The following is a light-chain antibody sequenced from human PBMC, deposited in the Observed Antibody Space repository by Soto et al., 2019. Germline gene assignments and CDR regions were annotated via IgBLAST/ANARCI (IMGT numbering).Light chain of an antibody. CDR3: AAWDDSLNGHVV. J-gene: IGLJ2*01. V-gene: IGLV1-44*01. CDR1: SSNIGSNP. CDR2: SDT. Sequence: QSVLTQPPSGSGTPGQRVTISCSGSSSNIGSNPVNWYQQLPGTAPKLLIYSDTQRPSGVPDRFSGSRSGTSASLAISGLQSDDEADYYCAAWDDSLNGHVVFGGGTQLTVL.